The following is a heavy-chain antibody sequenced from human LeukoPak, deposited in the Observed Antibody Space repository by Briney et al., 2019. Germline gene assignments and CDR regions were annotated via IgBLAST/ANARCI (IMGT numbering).Heavy chain of an antibody. J-gene: IGHJ4*02. CDR3: ARDRGYYDSSGYHQYYYFDY. CDR2: ISSNGGST. Sequence: GGSLRLSCAASGFTFSSYAMHWVRQAPGKGLEYVSAISSNGGSTYYANSVKGRFTISRDNSKNTLYLQMGSLRAEDTAVYYCARDRGYYDSSGYHQYYYFDYWGQGTLVTVSS. D-gene: IGHD3-22*01. CDR1: GFTFSSYA. V-gene: IGHV3-64*01.